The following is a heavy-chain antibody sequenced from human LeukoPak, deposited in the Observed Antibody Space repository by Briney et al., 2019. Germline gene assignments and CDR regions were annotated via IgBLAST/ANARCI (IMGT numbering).Heavy chain of an antibody. J-gene: IGHJ6*02. CDR2: ISSSSSYI. CDR3: ARGEFDRGYDHNYYYYGMDV. D-gene: IGHD5-12*01. V-gene: IGHV3-21*01. CDR1: GFTFSSYN. Sequence: PGGSLRLSCAASGFTFSSYNMNWVRQAPGKGLEWVSSISSSSSYIYYADSVKGRFTISRDNAKNSLYLQMNSLRAEDTAVYYCARGEFDRGYDHNYYYYGMDVWGQGTTVTVSS.